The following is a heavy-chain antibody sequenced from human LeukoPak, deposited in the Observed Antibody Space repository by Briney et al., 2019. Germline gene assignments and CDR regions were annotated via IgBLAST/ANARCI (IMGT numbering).Heavy chain of an antibody. D-gene: IGHD3-22*01. CDR3: ANSPGSSGYYRPFDY. J-gene: IGHJ4*02. CDR2: ISYDGSNK. V-gene: IGHV3-30*18. CDR1: GFTFSRYG. Sequence: PGGSLRLSCAASGFTFSRYGMHWVRQAPGKGLEWVAVISYDGSNKYYADSVKGRFTISRDNSKNTLYLQMNSLRAEDTAVYYCANSPGSSGYYRPFDYWGQGTLVTVSS.